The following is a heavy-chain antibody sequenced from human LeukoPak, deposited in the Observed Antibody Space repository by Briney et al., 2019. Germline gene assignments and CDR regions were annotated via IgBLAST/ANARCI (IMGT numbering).Heavy chain of an antibody. J-gene: IGHJ4*02. CDR2: INHSGST. Sequence: PSETLSLTCAVYGGSFSGYYWSWIRQPPGKGLEWIGEINHSGSTNYNPSLKSRVTISVDTSKNQFSLKLSSVTAADTAVYYCAKNPAGGYDYPYYFDYWGQGTLVTVSS. CDR3: AKNPAGGYDYPYYFDY. D-gene: IGHD5-12*01. V-gene: IGHV4-34*01. CDR1: GGSFSGYY.